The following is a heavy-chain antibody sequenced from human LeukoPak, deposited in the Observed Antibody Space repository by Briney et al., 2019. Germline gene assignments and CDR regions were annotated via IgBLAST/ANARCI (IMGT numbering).Heavy chain of an antibody. CDR3: ARDPAPQGWFDS. CDR2: IYKDGTT. J-gene: IGHJ5*01. V-gene: IGHV3-66*01. Sequence: GGSLRLSCAASGFTVSSNYMNWVRQAPGKGLEWVSVIYKDGTTYYADSVKGRFTISRDNAKNILYLQMNSLRAEDTAVYHCARDPAPQGWFDSWGQGTLVTVSS. CDR1: GFTVSSNY.